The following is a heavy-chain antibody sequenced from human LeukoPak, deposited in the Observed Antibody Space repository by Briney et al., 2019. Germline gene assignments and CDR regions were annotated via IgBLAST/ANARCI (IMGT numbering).Heavy chain of an antibody. J-gene: IGHJ5*02. CDR1: GFTFSSYG. Sequence: PGGSLRLSCAASGFTFSSYGMHWVRQAPGKGLEWVGLIWYDGSNKYYADSVKGRFTISRDNSRNTLYLQMNSLRAEDTAVYHCAKDYYDSSGFRWFDPWGQGTLVTVSS. CDR3: AKDYYDSSGFRWFDP. CDR2: IWYDGSNK. V-gene: IGHV3-30*02. D-gene: IGHD3-22*01.